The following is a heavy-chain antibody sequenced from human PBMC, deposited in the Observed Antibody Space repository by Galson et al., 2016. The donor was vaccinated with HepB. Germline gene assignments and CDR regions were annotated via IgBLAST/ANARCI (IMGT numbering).Heavy chain of an antibody. CDR3: AGHRGRPWGYYYYGMDV. D-gene: IGHD7-27*01. Sequence: SETLSLTCTVSGGSISSSSYYWDWIRQPPGKGLEWIGSLYYSGSTYYNPSLKSRDTISVDTSKNRFSLMLTSVTAADTAVYYCAGHRGRPWGYYYYGMDVWGQGTTVTVSS. J-gene: IGHJ6*02. CDR2: LYYSGST. CDR1: GGSISSSSYY. V-gene: IGHV4-39*07.